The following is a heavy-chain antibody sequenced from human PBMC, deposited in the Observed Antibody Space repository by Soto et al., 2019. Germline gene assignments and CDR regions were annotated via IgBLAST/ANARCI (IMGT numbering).Heavy chain of an antibody. J-gene: IGHJ5*02. Sequence: QVQLVQSGTEVKKPGASVKVSCKASGYTFTSYGISWVRQAPGQGLECMGWTSAYNANTNYAQKLQGRVTMTTDTSTSTAYMELRSLRSDDTAVYYCARDSRGYCSSASCFNWFDPWGQGTLVIVSS. D-gene: IGHD2-2*01. CDR1: GYTFTSYG. CDR3: ARDSRGYCSSASCFNWFDP. V-gene: IGHV1-18*01. CDR2: TSAYNANT.